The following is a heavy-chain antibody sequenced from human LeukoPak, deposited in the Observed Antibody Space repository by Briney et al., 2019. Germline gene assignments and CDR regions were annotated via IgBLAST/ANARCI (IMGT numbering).Heavy chain of an antibody. J-gene: IGHJ6*02. CDR1: GYSFTSYW. CDR3: ARVPLWFGELYGMDV. CDR2: IYPGDSDT. V-gene: IGHV5-51*01. Sequence: GESLKISCKGSGYSFTSYWIGWVRQMPGKGLEWVGIIYPGDSDTRYSPSFQGQVTISADKSISTAYLQWSSLKASDTAMYYCARVPLWFGELYGMDVWGQGTTVTVSS. D-gene: IGHD3-10*01.